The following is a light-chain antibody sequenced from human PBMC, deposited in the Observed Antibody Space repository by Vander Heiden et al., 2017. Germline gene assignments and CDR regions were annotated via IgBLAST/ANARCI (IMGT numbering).Light chain of an antibody. J-gene: IGKJ2*01. CDR3: QQYDHVPVT. CDR1: QDITNY. CDR2: DAF. V-gene: IGKV1-33*01. Sequence: DVQMTQSPSSLSASVGDRVTITCQSPQDITNYLNWYQQKPGKAPKLLIYDAFNLETGVPARFSGSRSGTDFTFTISSLQPEDNATYYCQQYDHVPVTFGQGTKLEIK.